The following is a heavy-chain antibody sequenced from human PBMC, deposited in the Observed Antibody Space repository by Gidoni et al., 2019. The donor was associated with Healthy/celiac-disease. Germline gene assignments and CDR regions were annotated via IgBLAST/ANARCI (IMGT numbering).Heavy chain of an antibody. D-gene: IGHD5-12*01. V-gene: IGHV4-59*01. Sequence: QVQLQESGPGLVKPSETLSLTCTVSGCSISSYSWSWIRQPPGKGLEWIGYIYYSGSTNYNPSLKSRVTISVDTSKNQFSLKLSSVTAADTAVYYCARWRDGYKNDAFDIWGQGTMVTVSS. J-gene: IGHJ3*02. CDR1: GCSISSYS. CDR2: IYYSGST. CDR3: ARWRDGYKNDAFDI.